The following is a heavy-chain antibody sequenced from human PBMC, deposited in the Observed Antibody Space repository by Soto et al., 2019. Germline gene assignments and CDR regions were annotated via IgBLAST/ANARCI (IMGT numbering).Heavy chain of an antibody. D-gene: IGHD5-12*01. Sequence: GGSLRLSCAASGFTFSSYAMHWVRQAPGKGLEWVAVISYDGSNKYYADSVKGRFTISRDNSKNTLYLQMNSLRAEDTAVYYCASPEMATIEFFITDVWGQGTTVTVSS. CDR2: ISYDGSNK. V-gene: IGHV3-30-3*01. CDR1: GFTFSSYA. J-gene: IGHJ6*02. CDR3: ASPEMATIEFFITDV.